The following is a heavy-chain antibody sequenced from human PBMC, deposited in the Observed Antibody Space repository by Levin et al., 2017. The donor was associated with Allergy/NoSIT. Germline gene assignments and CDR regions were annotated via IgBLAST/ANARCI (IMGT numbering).Heavy chain of an antibody. CDR3: ARKLYYYDSSGYSNY. CDR1: GFTFSSYA. J-gene: IGHJ4*02. Sequence: GGSLRLSCAASGFTFSSYAMSWVRQAPGKGLEWVSAISGSGGSTYYADSVKGRFTISRDNSKNTLYLQMNSLRAEDTAVYYCARKLYYYDSSGYSNYWGQGTLVTVPS. D-gene: IGHD3-22*01. V-gene: IGHV3-23*01. CDR2: ISGSGGST.